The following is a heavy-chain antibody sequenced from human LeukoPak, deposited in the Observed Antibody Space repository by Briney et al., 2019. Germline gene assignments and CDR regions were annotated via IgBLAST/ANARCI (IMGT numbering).Heavy chain of an antibody. CDR2: IIPIFGTA. Sequence: SVKVSCKASGGTFSSYAISWVRQAPGQGLEWMGGIIPIFGTANYAQKFQGGVTITADKSTSTAYMELSSLRSEDTAVYYCARGEVIAAAGRGAIDYWGQGTLVTVSS. J-gene: IGHJ4*02. V-gene: IGHV1-69*06. CDR1: GGTFSSYA. D-gene: IGHD6-13*01. CDR3: ARGEVIAAAGRGAIDY.